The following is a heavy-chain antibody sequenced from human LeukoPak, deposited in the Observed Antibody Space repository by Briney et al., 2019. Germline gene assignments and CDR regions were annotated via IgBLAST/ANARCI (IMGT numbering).Heavy chain of an antibody. J-gene: IGHJ3*02. D-gene: IGHD6-19*01. CDR2: IYISGNT. Sequence: SETLSLTCTVSGGSISSGYSWTWIRQPAGKGLEWIGRIYISGNTDQNPSLKSRVTVSMDTSKNQFSLEMSSVTAADTAVYYCTRGWSSAGAFDIWGQGTMVTVSS. CDR1: GGSISSGYS. CDR3: TRGWSSAGAFDI. V-gene: IGHV4-61*02.